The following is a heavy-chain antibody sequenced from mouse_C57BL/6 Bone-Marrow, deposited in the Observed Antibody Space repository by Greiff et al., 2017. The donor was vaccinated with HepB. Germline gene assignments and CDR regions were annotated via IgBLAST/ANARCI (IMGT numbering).Heavy chain of an antibody. Sequence: QVQLQQPGAELVMPGASVKLSCKASGYTFTSYWMHWVKQRPGQGLEWIGEIDPSDSYTNYNQKFKGKSTLTVDKSSSTAYMQLSSLTSEDSAVYYCASRGYYYGSSSYYFDYWGQGTTLTVSS. V-gene: IGHV1-69*01. D-gene: IGHD1-1*01. CDR2: IDPSDSYT. CDR1: GYTFTSYW. J-gene: IGHJ2*01. CDR3: ASRGYYYGSSSYYFDY.